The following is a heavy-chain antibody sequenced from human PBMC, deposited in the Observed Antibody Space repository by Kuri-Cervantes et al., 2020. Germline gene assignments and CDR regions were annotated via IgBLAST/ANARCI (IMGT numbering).Heavy chain of an antibody. CDR2: ISGADITI. CDR3: ARVAREGSYYYYYMDV. CDR1: GFPFSNYA. D-gene: IGHD1-26*01. V-gene: IGHV3-23*01. Sequence: GGSLRLSCAASGFPFSNYALSWVRQAPGKGLEWVSDISGADITINYADSVKGRFTISRDNSKNTLYLHMNSLRAEDTAVYYCARVAREGSYYYYYMDVWGKGTTVTVSS. J-gene: IGHJ6*03.